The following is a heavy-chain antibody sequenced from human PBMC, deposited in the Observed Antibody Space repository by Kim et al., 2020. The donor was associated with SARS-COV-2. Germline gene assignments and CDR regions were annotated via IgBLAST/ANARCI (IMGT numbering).Heavy chain of an antibody. Sequence: GGSLRLSCAASGFTFSSYGMHWVRQAPGKGLEWVATISYDGSNKYYADSVKGRFTISRDNSKNTLYLQMNNLRAEDTAVYYCARGVGYCSGGNCFHVDY. CDR3: ARGVGYCSGGNCFHVDY. CDR2: ISYDGSNK. J-gene: IGHJ4*01. V-gene: IGHV3-30*03. D-gene: IGHD2-15*01. CDR1: GFTFSSYG.